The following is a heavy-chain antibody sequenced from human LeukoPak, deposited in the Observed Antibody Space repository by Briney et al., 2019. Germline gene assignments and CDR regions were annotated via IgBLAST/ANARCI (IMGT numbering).Heavy chain of an antibody. CDR1: GFTFSSYG. CDR2: ISYDGSNK. J-gene: IGHJ4*02. Sequence: PGGSLRLSCAASGFTFSSYGMHWVRQAPGKGLEWVAVISYDGSNKYYADSVKGRFTISRDNSKNTLYLQMNSLRAEDTAVYYCAKDYNGGSTSPYYFDYWGQGTLVTVSS. CDR3: AKDYNGGSTSPYYFDY. D-gene: IGHD2-2*01. V-gene: IGHV3-30*18.